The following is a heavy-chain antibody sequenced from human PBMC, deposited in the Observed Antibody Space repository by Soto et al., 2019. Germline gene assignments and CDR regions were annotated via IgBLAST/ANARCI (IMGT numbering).Heavy chain of an antibody. CDR1: GFTFSNYA. Sequence: PGGSLRLSCAASGFTFSNYAMHWVRQAPGKGLEYVSAISSHGDSTYYANSVKGRFTISRDNSKNTLYLQMGSLRTEDMAVYYCARRDGYNSDSWGQATLVTVSS. D-gene: IGHD5-12*01. CDR3: ARRDGYNSDS. V-gene: IGHV3-64*01. CDR2: ISSHGDST. J-gene: IGHJ4*02.